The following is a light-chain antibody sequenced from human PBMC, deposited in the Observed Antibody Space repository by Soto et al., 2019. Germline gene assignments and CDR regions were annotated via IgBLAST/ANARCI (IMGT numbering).Light chain of an antibody. J-gene: IGLJ2*01. CDR2: STY. CDR3: AAWDDSLNGVV. V-gene: IGLV1-44*01. CDR1: SSNIGSNT. Sequence: QSVPTQPPSASGTPGQSVTISCSGSSSNIGSNTVDWYQHLPGTAPKLLIYSTYQRPSGVPDRFSGSKSGTSASLAISGLQSEDEADYYCAAWDDSLNGVVFGGGTKLTVL.